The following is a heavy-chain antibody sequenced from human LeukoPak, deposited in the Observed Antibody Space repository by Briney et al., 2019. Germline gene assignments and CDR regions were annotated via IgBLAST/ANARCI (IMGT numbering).Heavy chain of an antibody. CDR1: GYTFTSLD. CDR2: INPNSGNR. J-gene: IGHJ4*02. D-gene: IGHD2-15*01. V-gene: IGHV1-8*01. CDR3: ARVDGSPDY. Sequence: ASVKVSCKASGYTFTSLDTNWVRQATGQGLEWMGWINPNSGNRGYAQQFQGRVTITRDTSISTVYMELSSLRSEDTAVYYCARVDGSPDYWGQGTLVTVSS.